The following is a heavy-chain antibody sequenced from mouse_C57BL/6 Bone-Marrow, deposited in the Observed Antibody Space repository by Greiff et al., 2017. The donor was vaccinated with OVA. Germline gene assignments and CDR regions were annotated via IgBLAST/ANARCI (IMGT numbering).Heavy chain of an antibody. D-gene: IGHD2-4*01. CDR1: GFTFSSYG. CDR2: ISSGGSYT. J-gene: IGHJ3*01. V-gene: IGHV5-6*01. Sequence: EVQLKESGGDLVKPGGSLKLSCAASGFTFSSYGMSWVRQTPDKRLEWVATISSGGSYTYYPDSVKGRFTISRDNAKNTLYLQMSSLKSEDTAMYYCARRGIYYDYSFAYWGQGTLVTVSA. CDR3: ARRGIYYDYSFAY.